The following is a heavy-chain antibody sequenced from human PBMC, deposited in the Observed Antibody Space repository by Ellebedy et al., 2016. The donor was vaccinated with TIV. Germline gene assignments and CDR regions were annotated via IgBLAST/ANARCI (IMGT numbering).Heavy chain of an antibody. CDR3: ARDPWISVRFDS. D-gene: IGHD5/OR15-5a*01. CDR1: GCPIGSYY. Sequence: MPGGSLRLSCSVSGCPIGSYYWSWIRQSPGKGLEWIGSFHNSGTTNYNPSLKSRVTISVDTSRNQFSLRLSAVTTAVTAVYYCARDPWISVRFDSWGQGALVTVSS. V-gene: IGHV4-59*13. J-gene: IGHJ4*02. CDR2: FHNSGTT.